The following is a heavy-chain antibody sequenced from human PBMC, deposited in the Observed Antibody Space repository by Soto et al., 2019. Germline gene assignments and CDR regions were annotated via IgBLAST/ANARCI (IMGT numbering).Heavy chain of an antibody. CDR3: ARQASGYYYGWFDT. D-gene: IGHD3-22*01. CDR1: GGSILDSTYY. V-gene: IGHV4-39*01. CDR2: IFYSGGT. Sequence: QLLLQESGPGLVKPSETLSLTCTVSGGSILDSTYYWAWIRQSPGKGLEWIGTIFYSGGTFYTPSLTSRVTLTVDTSNNHFSLKLSSLTAADTAVYYCARQASGYYYGWFDTWGQGTLVTVSS. J-gene: IGHJ5*02.